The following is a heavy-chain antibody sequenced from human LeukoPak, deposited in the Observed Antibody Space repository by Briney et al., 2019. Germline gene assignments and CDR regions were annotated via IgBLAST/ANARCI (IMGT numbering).Heavy chain of an antibody. CDR2: IYYSGST. D-gene: IGHD3-9*01. Sequence: PSETLTLTCTVSGGSISSGGYYWSWIRQHPGTGLEWIGYIYYSGSTYYNPSLKSRVTISVDTSKNQFSLKLSSVTAADTAVYYCASWSRYYDILTGYSHWGQGTPVTVSS. CDR3: ASWSRYYDILTGYSH. J-gene: IGHJ4*02. CDR1: GGSISSGGYY. V-gene: IGHV4-31*03.